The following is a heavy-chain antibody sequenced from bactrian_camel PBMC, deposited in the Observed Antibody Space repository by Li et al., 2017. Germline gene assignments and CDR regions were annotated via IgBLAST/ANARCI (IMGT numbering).Heavy chain of an antibody. D-gene: IGHD1*01. J-gene: IGHJ4*01. V-gene: IGHV3S1*01. Sequence: LVESGGGLVQPGGSLTLSCAASGFTFSGSDMKWLRQAPGKGLEWVSVITASGRSTDHAESVKGRFTISRDNAKSTLYLQLSNVGPGDTATYYCAKAFYALSESYHVKGQGTQVTVS. CDR2: ITASGRST. CDR1: GFTFSGSD.